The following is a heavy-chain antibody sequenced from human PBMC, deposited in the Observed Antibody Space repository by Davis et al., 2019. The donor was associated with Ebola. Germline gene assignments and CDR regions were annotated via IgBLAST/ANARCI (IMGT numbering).Heavy chain of an antibody. CDR2: INPSGGST. D-gene: IGHD3-10*02. CDR3: ARGEFLFGELLLYYGMDV. Sequence: ASVKVSCKASGYTFTSYYRHWVRQAPGQGLEWMGIINPSGGSTSYAQKFQGRVTMTRDTSTSTVYMELSSLRSEDTAVYYCARGEFLFGELLLYYGMDVWGKGTTVTVSS. J-gene: IGHJ6*04. V-gene: IGHV1-46*01. CDR1: GYTFTSYY.